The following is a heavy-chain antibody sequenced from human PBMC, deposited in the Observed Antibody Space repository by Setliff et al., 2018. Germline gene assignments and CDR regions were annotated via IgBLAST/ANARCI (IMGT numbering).Heavy chain of an antibody. J-gene: IGHJ4*02. V-gene: IGHV4-4*02. CDR3: ARLPPLHTPMALTFDY. CDR1: GDSISSGNW. D-gene: IGHD5-18*01. Sequence: SETLSLTCAVSGDSISSGNWWSWVRQPPEKGLEWIGEINHSGSTNYNPSLKSRVSISVDTSKNQFSLELRSVTAADTAVYYCARLPPLHTPMALTFDYWGQGILVTVSS. CDR2: INHSGST.